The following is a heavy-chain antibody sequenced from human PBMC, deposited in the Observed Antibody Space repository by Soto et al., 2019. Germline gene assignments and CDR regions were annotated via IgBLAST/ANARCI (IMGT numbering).Heavy chain of an antibody. CDR1: GFTFSIYV. CDR2: ISHDGNSQ. J-gene: IGHJ1*01. V-gene: IGHV3-30-3*01. CDR3: ATEELSSGHAGTFHH. Sequence: QFQLVESGGGVVQPGRSLRLSCAASGFTFSIYVMHWVRQAPGKGLEWVAGISHDGNSQHYLNSVRDRFTISRDNSKNTLFLQMNSLSAEDTAVYYCATEELSSGHAGTFHHWGQGALVTVSS. D-gene: IGHD3-22*01.